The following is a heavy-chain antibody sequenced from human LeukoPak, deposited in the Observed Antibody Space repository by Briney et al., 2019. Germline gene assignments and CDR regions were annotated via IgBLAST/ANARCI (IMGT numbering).Heavy chain of an antibody. Sequence: SETLSLTCTVSGGSISSYYWSWIRQPAGKGLEWIGRIYTSGSTNYNPSLKSRVTMSVDTSKNQFSLKLSSVTAADTAVYYCARDRSSSSWYCAGVGCRWANWFDPWGQGTLVTVSS. V-gene: IGHV4-4*07. J-gene: IGHJ5*02. CDR1: GGSISSYY. D-gene: IGHD6-13*01. CDR2: IYTSGST. CDR3: ARDRSSSSWYCAGVGCRWANWFDP.